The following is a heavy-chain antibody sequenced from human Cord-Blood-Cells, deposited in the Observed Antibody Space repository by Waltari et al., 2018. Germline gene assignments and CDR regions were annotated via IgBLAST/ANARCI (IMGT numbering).Heavy chain of an antibody. D-gene: IGHD2-2*01. CDR3: ARGGGYCSSTSCYAFDI. J-gene: IGHJ3*02. CDR2: IYYSGST. Sequence: QVQLQESGPGLVKPSETLSLTCTVSGCSISSYSWSWIRQPPGKGLEWIGNIYYSGSTNYNPALKSRVTISVETSKNKFSLKLSSVTAADTAVYDCARGGGYCSSTSCYAFDIWGQGTMVTVSS. CDR1: GCSISSYS. V-gene: IGHV4-59*01.